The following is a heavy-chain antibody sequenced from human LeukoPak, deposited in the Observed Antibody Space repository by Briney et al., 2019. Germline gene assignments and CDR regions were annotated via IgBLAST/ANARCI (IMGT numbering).Heavy chain of an antibody. J-gene: IGHJ5*02. CDR1: GGSISSGDCY. Sequence: PSQTLSLTCTVSGGSISSGDCYWSWIRQPPGKGLEWIGYIYYSGSTYYNPSLKSRVTISVDTSKNQFSLKLSSVTAADTAVYYCASRPYGDYEGAFDPWGQGTLVTVSS. CDR2: IYYSGST. V-gene: IGHV4-30-4*01. CDR3: ASRPYGDYEGAFDP. D-gene: IGHD4-17*01.